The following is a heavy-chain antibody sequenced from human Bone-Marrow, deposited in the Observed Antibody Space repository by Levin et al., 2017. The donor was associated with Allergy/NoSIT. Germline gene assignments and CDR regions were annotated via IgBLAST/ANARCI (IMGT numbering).Heavy chain of an antibody. CDR1: GYIFTTYY. J-gene: IGHJ6*02. CDR3: ARARGSSGWDYYYYYGMDV. D-gene: IGHD6-19*01. Sequence: ASVKVSCKASGYIFTTYYVHWVRQAPGQGLEWMGIINPSGGSANYAQNFQDRVTMSRDTPTTTVYMELSSLEFEDTAVYYCARARGSSGWDYYYYYGMDVWGQGTTDTVSS. V-gene: IGHV1-46*01. CDR2: INPSGGSA.